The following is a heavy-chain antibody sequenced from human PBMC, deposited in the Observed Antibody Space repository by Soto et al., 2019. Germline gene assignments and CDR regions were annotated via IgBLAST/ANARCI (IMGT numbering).Heavy chain of an antibody. CDR1: AYIFTDYY. D-gene: IGHD6-13*01. CDR2: INPNNDDT. J-gene: IGHJ4*01. Sequence: ASVKVSCKASAYIFTDYYIHWVRQAPGQGLEWMGWINPNNDDTRYAQKFRGKVTVTMDTSISTAYMDLTRLTSDDTAVYYCARDSAAGAGIGWDYWGQGTLVTV. CDR3: ARDSAAGAGIGWDY. V-gene: IGHV1-2*02.